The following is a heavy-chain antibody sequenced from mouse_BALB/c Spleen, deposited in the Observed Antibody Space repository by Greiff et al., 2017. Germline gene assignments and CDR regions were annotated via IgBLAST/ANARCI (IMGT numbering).Heavy chain of an antibody. CDR2: INPSNGRT. CDR3: ARGIGYLPAWFAD. D-gene: IGHD5-1*01. V-gene: IGHV1S81*02. J-gene: IGHJ3*01. CDR1: GYTFTSYW. Sequence: QVQLQQPGAELVKPGASVKLSCKASGYTFTSYWMHWVKQRPGQGLEWIGEINPSNGRTNYNEKFKSKATLTVDKSSSTAYMQLSSLTSEDSAVYYCARGIGYLPAWFADGGEGTLVTVAA.